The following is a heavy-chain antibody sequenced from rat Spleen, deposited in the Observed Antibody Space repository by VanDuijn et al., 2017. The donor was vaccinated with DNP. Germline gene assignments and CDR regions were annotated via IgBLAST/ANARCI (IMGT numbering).Heavy chain of an antibody. V-gene: IGHV5-22*01. J-gene: IGHJ2*01. Sequence: EVQLVESGGGLVQPGRSLKLSCAASGFTFSDYYMAWVRQAPTKGLEWVAYIAYDGGITYYGDSVKGRFTISRDNAKNTRYLQMNSLRSEDMATYYCARWYSSGFCVDYWGQGVMVTDSS. CDR2: IAYDGGIT. D-gene: IGHD4-3*01. CDR1: GFTFSDYY. CDR3: ARWYSSGFCVDY.